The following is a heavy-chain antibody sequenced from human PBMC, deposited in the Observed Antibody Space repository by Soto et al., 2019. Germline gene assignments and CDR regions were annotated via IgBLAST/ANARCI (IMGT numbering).Heavy chain of an antibody. J-gene: IGHJ4*02. V-gene: IGHV3-53*01. D-gene: IGHD1-1*01. CDR1: GFTVSSTY. CDR3: ARSRYTWTYSGRFLDY. CDR2: LYTDTDT. Sequence: EVQLVESGGGLIQPGGSLRLSCAASGFTVSSTYLTWVRQAPGKGLEWVAILYTDTDTVYADSVKGRFTISSNSSKNTFYLQMNSLRAEDTAMYFCARSRYTWTYSGRFLDYWGQGSLVTVSS.